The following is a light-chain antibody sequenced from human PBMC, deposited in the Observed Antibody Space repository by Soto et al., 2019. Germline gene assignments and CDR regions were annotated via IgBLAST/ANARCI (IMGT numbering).Light chain of an antibody. Sequence: DIQMTQSPSSLSASVGDRVTITCRASQSISSYLNWYQQKPGKAPKLLIYAASSLQSGVPSGFSGSGSGTDFTLTISSLQHEDFATYYCQQSYSTPRTFGQGTKLEIK. CDR1: QSISSY. CDR2: AAS. CDR3: QQSYSTPRT. V-gene: IGKV1-39*01. J-gene: IGKJ2*01.